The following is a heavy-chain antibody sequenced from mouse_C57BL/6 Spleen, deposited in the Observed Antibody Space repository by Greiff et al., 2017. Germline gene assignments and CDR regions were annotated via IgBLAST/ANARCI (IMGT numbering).Heavy chain of an antibody. CDR2: INPNNGGT. J-gene: IGHJ3*01. CDR1: GYTFTDYY. V-gene: IGHV1-26*01. Sequence: EVQLQQSGPELVKPGASVKISCKASGYTFTDYYMNWVKQSHGKSLEWIGDINPNNGGTSYNQKFKGKATLTGDKSSSTAYMESRSLTSEDSAVYYCARGDGYYLFAYWGQGTLVTVSA. D-gene: IGHD2-3*01. CDR3: ARGDGYYLFAY.